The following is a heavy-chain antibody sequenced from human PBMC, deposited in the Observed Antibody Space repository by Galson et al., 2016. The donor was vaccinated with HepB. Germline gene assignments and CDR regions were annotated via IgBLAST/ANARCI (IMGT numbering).Heavy chain of an antibody. CDR2: IYYSGST. J-gene: IGHJ5*02. CDR1: SVSISTSTYY. CDR3: GVSPEWLLLGDVS. D-gene: IGHD3-22*01. Sequence: SETLSLTCTVSSVSISTSTYYWGWLRQPPGKGLEWIGAIYYSGSTYYNPSLKSRVSISVDTSKNQFSLNLTSVTAADTAMYYCGVSPEWLLLGDVSWGQGTLVSVSS. V-gene: IGHV4-39*07.